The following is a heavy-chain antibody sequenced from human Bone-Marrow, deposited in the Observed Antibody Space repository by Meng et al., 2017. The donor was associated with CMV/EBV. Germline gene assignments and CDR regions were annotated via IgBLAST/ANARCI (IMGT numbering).Heavy chain of an antibody. D-gene: IGHD1-26*01. CDR2: IIPIFGTA. V-gene: IGHV1-69*05. CDR3: ARGDGSGSYFRYYFDY. J-gene: IGHJ4*02. CDR1: GGTFSSYA. Sequence: GGTFSSYAISWVRQAPGQGLEWMGGIIPIFGTANYAQKFQGRVTITTDESTSTAYMELSSLRSEDTAVYYCARGDGSGSYFRYYFDYWGQGTLVTVSS.